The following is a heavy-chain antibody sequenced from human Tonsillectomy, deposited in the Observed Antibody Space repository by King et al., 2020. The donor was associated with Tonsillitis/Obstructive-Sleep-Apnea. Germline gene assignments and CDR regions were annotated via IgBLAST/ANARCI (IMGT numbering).Heavy chain of an antibody. CDR1: GGSVRSDSYY. V-gene: IGHV4-61*01. CDR3: ARMDAYNWFDP. Sequence: QLQESGPGLVKPSETLSLTCTVSGGSVRSDSYYWSWIRQPPGKGLEWIGYIYYSGSTSYHPSLQSRVTLSVDTSKNQFSLKLSSVTAADTAVYYCARMDAYNWFDPWGRGTLVTVSS. CDR2: IYYSGST. D-gene: IGHD1-14*01. J-gene: IGHJ5*02.